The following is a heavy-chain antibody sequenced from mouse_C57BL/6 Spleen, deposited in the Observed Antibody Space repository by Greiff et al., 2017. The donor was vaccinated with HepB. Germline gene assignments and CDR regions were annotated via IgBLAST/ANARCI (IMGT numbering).Heavy chain of an antibody. J-gene: IGHJ1*03. CDR1: GYTFTSYW. CDR3: ARGGITTGYFDV. Sequence: QVQLQQPGAELVKPGASVKLSCKASGYTFTSYWMHWVKQRPGQGLEWIGMIHPNSGSTNYNEKFKSKATLTVDKSSSTAYMQLSSLTSEDSAVYYCARGGITTGYFDVWGTGTTVTVSS. V-gene: IGHV1-64*01. CDR2: IHPNSGST. D-gene: IGHD1-1*01.